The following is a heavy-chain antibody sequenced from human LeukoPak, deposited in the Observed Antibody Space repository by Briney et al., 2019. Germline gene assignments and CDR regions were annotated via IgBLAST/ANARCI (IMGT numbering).Heavy chain of an antibody. V-gene: IGHV3-11*01. D-gene: IGHD3-16*01. CDR1: GFTFSDSY. Sequence: AGGSLRLSCSASGFTFSDSYMSWIRQVPGKGLEWISYISSSGGTIYYADSVKGRFTISGDNAKNSLYLQMNSLRAEDTAVYYCAKEGGDWGEGYFDYWGQGTLVTVSS. J-gene: IGHJ4*02. CDR2: ISSSGGTI. CDR3: AKEGGDWGEGYFDY.